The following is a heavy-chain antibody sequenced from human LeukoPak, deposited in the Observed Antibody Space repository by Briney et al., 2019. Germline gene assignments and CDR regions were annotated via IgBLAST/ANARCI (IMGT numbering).Heavy chain of an antibody. CDR3: ARGPGGSYAAGYYYYYMDV. Sequence: GGTLRLSCAASGFTFSSYGMSWVRQAPGKGLEWVSAISGSGGSTYYADSVKGRFTISRDNSKNTLYLQMNSLRAEDTAVYYCARGPGGSYAAGYYYYYMDVWGKGTTVTVSS. CDR1: GFTFSSYG. CDR2: ISGSGGST. J-gene: IGHJ6*03. D-gene: IGHD6-13*01. V-gene: IGHV3-23*01.